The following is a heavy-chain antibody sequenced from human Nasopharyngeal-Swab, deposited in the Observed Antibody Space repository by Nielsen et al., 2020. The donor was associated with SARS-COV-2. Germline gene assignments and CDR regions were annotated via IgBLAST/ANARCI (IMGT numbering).Heavy chain of an antibody. V-gene: IGHV4-59*01. CDR2: IYYSGST. Sequence: SETLSLTCTVSGGSISSYYWSWIRQPPGKGLEWIGYIYYSGSTNYNPSLKSRVTISVDTSKNQFSLKLSSVTAADTAVYYCARILTIFGVVASYYFDSWGQGPLVTVSS. J-gene: IGHJ4*02. D-gene: IGHD3-3*01. CDR3: ARILTIFGVVASYYFDS. CDR1: GGSISSYY.